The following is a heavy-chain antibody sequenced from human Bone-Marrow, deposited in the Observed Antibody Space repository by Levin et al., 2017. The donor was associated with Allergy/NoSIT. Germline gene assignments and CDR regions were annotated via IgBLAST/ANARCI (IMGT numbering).Heavy chain of an antibody. J-gene: IGHJ4*02. D-gene: IGHD2-8*02. V-gene: IGHV4-59*01. CDR1: GGSIRNSY. CDR2: IHYTGST. CDR3: ARAGGGFDFGY. Sequence: SQTLSLPCTVSGGSIRNSYWSWIRQPPGKGLEWIGFIHYTGSTTFNPSLKSRVTISIDTSKNQFSLNLSSVTAADTALYYCARAGGGFDFGYWGQGTLVTVSS.